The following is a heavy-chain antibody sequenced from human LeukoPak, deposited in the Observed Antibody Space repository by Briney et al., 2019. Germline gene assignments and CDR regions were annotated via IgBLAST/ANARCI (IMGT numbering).Heavy chain of an antibody. D-gene: IGHD3-22*01. CDR2: ISGSGGTT. Sequence: GGSLRLSCAASGFTFSTYAMSWVRRAPGKGLEWVSAISGSGGTTYYADSVKGRFTISRDNSKNTLYLQMYSLRAEDTAVYYCARAYEIVVVITANFDYWGQGTLVTVSS. CDR1: GFTFSTYA. CDR3: ARAYEIVVVITANFDY. V-gene: IGHV3-23*01. J-gene: IGHJ4*02.